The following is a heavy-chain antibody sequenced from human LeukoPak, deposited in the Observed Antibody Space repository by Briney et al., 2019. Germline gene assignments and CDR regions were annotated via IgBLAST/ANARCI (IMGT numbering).Heavy chain of an antibody. D-gene: IGHD3-10*01. J-gene: IGHJ4*02. Sequence: ASVKVSCKASGYTFTGYYMHWVRQAPGQGLEWMGWISPNSGGTNYAQKFQGRVTMTRDTSISTAYMELSRLRSDDTAVYYCARVLGAYYYAQGDYWGQGTLVTVSS. V-gene: IGHV1-2*02. CDR1: GYTFTGYY. CDR2: ISPNSGGT. CDR3: ARVLGAYYYAQGDY.